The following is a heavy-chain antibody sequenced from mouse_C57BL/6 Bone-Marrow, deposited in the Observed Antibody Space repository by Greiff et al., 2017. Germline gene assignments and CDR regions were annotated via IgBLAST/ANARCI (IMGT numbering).Heavy chain of an antibody. CDR1: GFTFSSYT. V-gene: IGHV5-9*01. CDR3: ARHYYYAMDY. Sequence: EVQGVESGGGLVKPGGSLQLSCAASGFTFSSYTMSWVRQTPEKRLEWVATISGGGGNTYYPDSVKGRFTISRDNAKNTLYLQMSSLRSEDTALYYCARHYYYAMDYWGQGTSVTVSS. CDR2: ISGGGGNT. J-gene: IGHJ4*01.